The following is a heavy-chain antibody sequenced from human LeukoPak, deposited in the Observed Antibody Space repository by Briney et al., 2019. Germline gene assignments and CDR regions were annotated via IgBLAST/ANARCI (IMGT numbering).Heavy chain of an antibody. D-gene: IGHD2-21*02. CDR1: GGSISSYY. CDR2: IYYSGST. J-gene: IGHJ6*03. CDR3: ATYGGDSASYYYHMDV. V-gene: IGHV4-59*01. Sequence: SETLSLTCTVSGGSISSYYWSWIRQPPGKGLEWIGYIYYSGSTNYNPSLKSRLTISVDTSKNQFSLKLSSVTAADTAVYYCATYGGDSASYYYHMDVWGTGTTVTVSS.